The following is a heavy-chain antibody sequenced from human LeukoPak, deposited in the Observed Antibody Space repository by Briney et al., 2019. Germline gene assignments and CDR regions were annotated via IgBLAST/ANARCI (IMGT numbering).Heavy chain of an antibody. V-gene: IGHV3-23*01. J-gene: IGHJ3*02. Sequence: GGSLRLSCAASEFTFSNFAMSWVRQAPGKGLEWVSTISGSGDNTYYVDSVKGRFTISRDNSKNTLSLHMNTLRAEDTAVYYCAKDLLQTFFFDSSGYYSDAFGMWGQGTMVTVSP. CDR2: ISGSGDNT. CDR3: AKDLLQTFFFDSSGYYSDAFGM. D-gene: IGHD3-22*01. CDR1: EFTFSNFA.